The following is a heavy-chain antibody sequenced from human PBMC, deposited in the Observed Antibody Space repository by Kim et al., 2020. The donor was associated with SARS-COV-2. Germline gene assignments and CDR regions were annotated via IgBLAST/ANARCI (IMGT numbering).Heavy chain of an antibody. CDR3: ARDREDYDFWSGYSIRPGYYYMDV. CDR2: IKQDGSEK. Sequence: GGSLRLSCAASGFTFSSYWMSWVRQAPGKGLEWVANIKQDGSEKYYVDSVKGRFTISRDNAKNSLYLQMNSLRAEDTAVYYCARDREDYDFWSGYSIRPGYYYMDVWGKGTTVTVSS. J-gene: IGHJ6*03. CDR1: GFTFSSYW. V-gene: IGHV3-7*01. D-gene: IGHD3-3*01.